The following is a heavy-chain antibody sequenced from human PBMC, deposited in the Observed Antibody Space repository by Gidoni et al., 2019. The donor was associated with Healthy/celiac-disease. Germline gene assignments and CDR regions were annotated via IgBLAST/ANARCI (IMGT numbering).Heavy chain of an antibody. CDR2: IYPGDSDT. CDR1: GYSFTSYW. CDR3: ARAKYSSGWYHAFDI. Sequence: EVQLVQSGAEVKKPGESPKISCKGSGYSFTSYWIAWVRQMPGKGLEWMGIIYPGDSDTRHSPSFRGQVTISADKSITTAYLQWSSLKASDTATYYCARAKYSSGWYHAFDIWGQGTMVTVSS. D-gene: IGHD6-19*01. V-gene: IGHV5-51*01. J-gene: IGHJ3*02.